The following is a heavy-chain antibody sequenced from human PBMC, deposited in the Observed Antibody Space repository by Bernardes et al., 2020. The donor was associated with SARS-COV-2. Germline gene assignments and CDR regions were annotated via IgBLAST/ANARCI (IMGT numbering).Heavy chain of an antibody. J-gene: IGHJ6*02. V-gene: IGHV2-70*01. CDR3: ARMPVVPAAISYYYYYGMDV. D-gene: IGHD2-2*01. CDR2: IDWDDDK. CDR1: GFSLSTSGMC. Sequence: SCPTLVKPTQTLTLTCTFSGFSLSTSGMCVSWIRQPPGKALEWLALIDWDDDKYYSTSLKTRLTISKDTSKNQVVLTMTNMDPVDTATYYCARMPVVPAAISYYYYYGMDVWGQGTTVTVSS.